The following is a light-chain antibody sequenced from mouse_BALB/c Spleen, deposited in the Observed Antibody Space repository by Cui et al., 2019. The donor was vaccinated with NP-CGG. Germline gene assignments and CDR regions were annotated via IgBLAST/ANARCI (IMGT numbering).Light chain of an antibody. CDR3: ALWYSNHWV. J-gene: IGLJ1*01. Sequence: QAVVTQESALPTSPGETVTLTCRSSTGAVTTSNYANWVQEKQDHLFTGLIGGTKNRAPGVPARFSGSLIGDKAALTITGAQTEDEAIYFCALWYSNHWVFGGGTKLTVL. V-gene: IGLV1*01. CDR2: GTK. CDR1: TGAVTTSNY.